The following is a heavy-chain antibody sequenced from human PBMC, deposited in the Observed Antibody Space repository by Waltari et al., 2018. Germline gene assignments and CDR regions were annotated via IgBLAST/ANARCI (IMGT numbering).Heavy chain of an antibody. Sequence: QVQLVQSGAEVKKPGASVKVSCKASGYNFTGYYMNWVRQAPGQGLEWMRWINPKSGGANYTQTFQGRVTITKDTSISTAYMELNRLRSDDTAMYYCARGPDFWSGYYMVPFDYWGQGTLVTVSS. D-gene: IGHD3-3*01. J-gene: IGHJ4*02. CDR3: ARGPDFWSGYYMVPFDY. V-gene: IGHV1-2*02. CDR2: INPKSGGA. CDR1: GYNFTGYY.